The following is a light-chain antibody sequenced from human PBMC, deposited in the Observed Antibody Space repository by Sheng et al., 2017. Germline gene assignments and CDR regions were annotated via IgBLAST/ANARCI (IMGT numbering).Light chain of an antibody. CDR1: VLSKQY. J-gene: IGLJ2*01. Sequence: SLELTQPPSVSVSPGQMAKITCSGEVLSKQYSYWYQQKDGQAPVVVIYKDTERSSGIPERFSGSTSGTTVTLTISGVQAEDEADYYCQSADRSGYYRIFGGGTKLAVL. CDR3: QSADRSGYYRI. V-gene: IGLV3-25*03. CDR2: KDT.